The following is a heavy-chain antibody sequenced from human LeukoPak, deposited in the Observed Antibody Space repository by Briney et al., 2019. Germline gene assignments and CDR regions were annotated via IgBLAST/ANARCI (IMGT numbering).Heavy chain of an antibody. D-gene: IGHD3-3*01. V-gene: IGHV4-31*03. J-gene: IGHJ6*02. CDR2: IYYSGST. Sequence: PSETLSLTCTVSGGSISSGGYYWSWIRQHPGKGLEWIGYIYYSGSTYYNPSLKSRVTISVDMSKNQFSLKLSSVTAADTAVYYWARGYYDFWSGLGYYYYYGMDVWGQGTTVTVSS. CDR3: ARGYYDFWSGLGYYYYYGMDV. CDR1: GGSISSGGYY.